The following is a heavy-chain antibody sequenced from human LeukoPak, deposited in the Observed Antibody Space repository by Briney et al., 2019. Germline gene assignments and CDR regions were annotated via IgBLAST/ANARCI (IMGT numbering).Heavy chain of an antibody. V-gene: IGHV4-31*03. CDR2: IYYSGST. J-gene: IGHJ4*02. CDR1: FGSIISGCYY. D-gene: IGHD2-2*01. CDR3: AREPYCSSTSCFDY. Sequence: SQTLSLTCTVSFGSIISGCYYCSCIRQPPSKGLPWIDSIYYSGSTYYNPSLQSRVTISIVTSKHQFSLRLSSVTAAHTAVYSCAREPYCSSTSCFDYWGQGTLVTVSS.